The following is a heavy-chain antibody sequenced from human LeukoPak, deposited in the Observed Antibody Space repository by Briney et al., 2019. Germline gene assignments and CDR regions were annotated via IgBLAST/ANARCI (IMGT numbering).Heavy chain of an antibody. Sequence: GASVKVSCKASGYIFTSYGITWVRQAPGQGLEWMGRITTFNDRTVLAEKFRARITMTTDTTTACMTLRELRSDDTAVYYCARSGSSSWSSLLDYWGQGSLVIVS. J-gene: IGHJ4*02. CDR2: ITTFNDRT. CDR3: ARSGSSSWSSLLDY. CDR1: GYIFTSYG. D-gene: IGHD6-13*01. V-gene: IGHV1-18*01.